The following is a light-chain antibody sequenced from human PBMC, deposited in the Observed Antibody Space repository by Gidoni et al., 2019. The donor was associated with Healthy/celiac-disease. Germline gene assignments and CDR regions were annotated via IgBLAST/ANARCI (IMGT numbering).Light chain of an antibody. CDR3: QAWDSSTVV. J-gene: IGLJ2*01. CDR2: QDS. CDR1: KLGDKY. V-gene: IGLV3-1*01. Sequence: SYELPQPPSVSVPPGQTASITCSGDKLGDKYACWYQQKPGQSPVLVIYQDSKRLSGIPERFSGSNSGNTATLTISGTQAMDEADYYCQAWDSSTVVFGGGTKLTVL.